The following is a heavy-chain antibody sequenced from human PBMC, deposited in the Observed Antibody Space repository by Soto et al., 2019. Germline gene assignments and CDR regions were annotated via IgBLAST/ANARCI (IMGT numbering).Heavy chain of an antibody. V-gene: IGHV3-66*01. Sequence: EVQLVESGGGLVQPGGSLRLSCAASGFTVSSNYMSWVRQAPGKGLEWVSVIYSGGSTYYEDYVKGRFTISRDNSKNTLYLQMNSLRAEDTAVYYCARAGSPPGNYYYCMDVWGKGTTVTVSS. J-gene: IGHJ6*03. CDR2: IYSGGST. CDR3: ARAGSPPGNYYYCMDV. CDR1: GFTVSSNY. D-gene: IGHD6-6*01.